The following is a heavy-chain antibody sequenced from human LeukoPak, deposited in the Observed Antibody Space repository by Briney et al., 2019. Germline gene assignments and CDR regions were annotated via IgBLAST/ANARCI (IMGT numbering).Heavy chain of an antibody. Sequence: SDTLSLTCTVSGGSISSYYWSWIRQPPRKGLEWIGYIYYSGSTSYNPSLKSRVTISVDTSKKQFSLKLSSVTAADTAFYYCARYIVSYPHDAFDIWGQGTMVTVSS. V-gene: IGHV4-59*07. CDR3: ARYIVSYPHDAFDI. D-gene: IGHD1-26*01. CDR2: IYYSGST. CDR1: GGSISSYY. J-gene: IGHJ3*02.